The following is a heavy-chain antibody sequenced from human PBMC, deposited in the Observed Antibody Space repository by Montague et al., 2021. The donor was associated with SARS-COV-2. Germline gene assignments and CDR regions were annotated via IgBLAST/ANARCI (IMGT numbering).Heavy chain of an antibody. CDR2: INDRGST. Sequence: SETLSLNCAVYGGSFSGYYWTWIRQPPGKGLEWVGEINDRGSTNYNPSFESRLTMSVDTSKNQFSLRLKSVSAADTAVYYCARGQVTIFGVLIMLPAAGAVDVWGQGTTVTVSS. CDR1: GGSFSGYY. CDR3: ARGQVTIFGVLIMLPAAGAVDV. J-gene: IGHJ3*01. V-gene: IGHV4-34*01. D-gene: IGHD3-3*01.